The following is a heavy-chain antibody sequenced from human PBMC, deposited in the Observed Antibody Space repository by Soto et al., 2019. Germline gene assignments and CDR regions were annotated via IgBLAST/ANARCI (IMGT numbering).Heavy chain of an antibody. D-gene: IGHD6-13*01. J-gene: IGHJ5*02. CDR3: ARLDSSWAWRGWFDP. Sequence: SETLSLTCTVSGGSISSYYWSWIRQPPGKGLEWIGYIYYSGSTNYNPSLKSRVTISVDTSKNQFSLKLSSVTAADTAVYYCARLDSSWAWRGWFDPWGQGTLVTVSS. CDR1: GGSISSYY. V-gene: IGHV4-59*01. CDR2: IYYSGST.